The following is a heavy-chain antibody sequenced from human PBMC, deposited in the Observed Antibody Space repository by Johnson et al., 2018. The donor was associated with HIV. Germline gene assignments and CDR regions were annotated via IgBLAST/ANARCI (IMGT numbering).Heavy chain of an antibody. CDR3: ARDGHSSTPRCAFDI. CDR2: ISSCGSTI. J-gene: IGHJ3*02. CDR1: GLTFSSYE. D-gene: IGHD6-13*01. Sequence: EVQLVESGGGLVQPGGSLRLSCAASGLTFSSYEMNWVRQAPGKGLARVSYISSCGSTIYYADSVNRRLTISRDNSKNTLYLQMNRLRPEDTAMYYCARDGHSSTPRCAFDIWGQGTMVTVSS. V-gene: IGHV3-48*03.